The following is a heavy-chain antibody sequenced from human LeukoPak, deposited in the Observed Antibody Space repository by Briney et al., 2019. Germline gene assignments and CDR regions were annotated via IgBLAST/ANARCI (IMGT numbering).Heavy chain of an antibody. CDR1: GFTFSSYS. CDR2: ISSSSSVI. Sequence: GGSLRLSCTASGFTFSSYSINWVRQAPGRGLECFSSISSSSSVIFYADSVKGRFTISRDNAKNSLYLQMISLRAEDTAVYYCARGGAGATKDDTFDIWGQGTMVTVSS. D-gene: IGHD1-1*01. V-gene: IGHV3-21*06. CDR3: ARGGAGATKDDTFDI. J-gene: IGHJ3*02.